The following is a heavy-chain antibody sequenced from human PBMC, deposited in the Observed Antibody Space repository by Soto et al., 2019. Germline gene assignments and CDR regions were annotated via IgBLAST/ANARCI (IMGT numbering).Heavy chain of an antibody. J-gene: IGHJ3*02. Sequence: GGSLRLSCAASGFTFSDYYMSWIRQAPGKGLEWVSYISSSGSTIYYADSVKGRFTISRDNAKNSLYLQMNSLRAEDTAVYYCARVSKRLYCSGGSCYSDIDAFDIWGQGTMVTVSS. CDR3: ARVSKRLYCSGGSCYSDIDAFDI. V-gene: IGHV3-11*01. D-gene: IGHD2-15*01. CDR1: GFTFSDYY. CDR2: ISSSGSTI.